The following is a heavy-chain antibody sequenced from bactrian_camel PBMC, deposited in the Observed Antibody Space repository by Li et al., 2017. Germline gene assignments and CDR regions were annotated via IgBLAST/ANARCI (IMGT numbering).Heavy chain of an antibody. Sequence: HVQLVESGGGSVQPGRSLRLSCATSGFTFTTNYMNWVRQAPGKGLEWVSSINGDGTNTVYLDSVKGRFTISRDNAKNTVALQIDSLNPEDTGRYYCTTAALGWADSYWGQGTQVTVS. CDR1: GFTFTTNY. CDR3: TTAALGWADSY. D-gene: IGHD5*01. CDR2: INGDGTNT. J-gene: IGHJ4*01. V-gene: IGHV3-2*01.